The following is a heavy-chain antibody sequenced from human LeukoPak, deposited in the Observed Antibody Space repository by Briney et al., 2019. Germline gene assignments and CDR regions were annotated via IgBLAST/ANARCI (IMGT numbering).Heavy chain of an antibody. J-gene: IGHJ3*02. CDR1: GFTFDDYA. V-gene: IGHV3-9*03. Sequence: GGSLRLSCAASGFTFDDYAMHWVRQAPGKGLEWVSGISWNSGSIGYADSVKGRFTISRDNAKNSLYLQMNSLRAEDMALYYCAKDIVTDGYVWGSGHAFDIWGQGTMVTVSS. D-gene: IGHD3-16*01. CDR2: ISWNSGSI. CDR3: AKDIVTDGYVWGSGHAFDI.